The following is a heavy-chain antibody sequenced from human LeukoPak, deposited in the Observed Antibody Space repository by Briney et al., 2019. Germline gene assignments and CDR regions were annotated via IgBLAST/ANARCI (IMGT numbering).Heavy chain of an antibody. CDR1: GGSISSGSYY. CDR3: ANMVRGVIRAFDI. V-gene: IGHV4-30-4*08. J-gene: IGHJ3*02. D-gene: IGHD3-10*01. CDR2: IYYSGST. Sequence: PSQTLSLTCTVSGGSISSGSYYWSWIRQPAGKGLEWIGYIYYSGSTYYNPSLKSRVTISVDTSKNQFSLKLSSVTAADTAVYYCANMVRGVIRAFDIWGQGTMVTVSS.